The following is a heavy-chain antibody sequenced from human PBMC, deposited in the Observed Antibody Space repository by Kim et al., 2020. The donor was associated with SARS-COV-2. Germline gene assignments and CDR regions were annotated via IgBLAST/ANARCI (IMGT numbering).Heavy chain of an antibody. Sequence: SETLSLTCAVYGGSFSAYYWSWIRQPPGKGLEWIGEINHSGSTNYNPSLKSRVTISVDTSKNQFSLKLSSVTAADTAVYYCARGKWGSGSRRAPNYYGMDVWGQGTTVTVSS. J-gene: IGHJ6*02. D-gene: IGHD3-10*01. CDR1: GGSFSAYY. CDR3: ARGKWGSGSRRAPNYYGMDV. CDR2: INHSGST. V-gene: IGHV4-34*01.